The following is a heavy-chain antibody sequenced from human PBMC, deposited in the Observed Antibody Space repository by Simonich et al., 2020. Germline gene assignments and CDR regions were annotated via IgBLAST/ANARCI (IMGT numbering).Heavy chain of an antibody. CDR1: GYTFTSYG. CDR2: IIAYNGNT. CDR3: ARDQGGRAAAATDY. V-gene: IGHV1-18*01. D-gene: IGHD6-13*01. Sequence: QVQLVQSGAEVKKPGASVQVSCKASGYTFTSYGISWVRQAPGQGLEWMGLIIAYNGNTTNAQNLQGRVTMTTDTSTSTAYMELRSLRSDDTAVYYCARDQGGRAAAATDYWGQGTLVTVSS. J-gene: IGHJ4*02.